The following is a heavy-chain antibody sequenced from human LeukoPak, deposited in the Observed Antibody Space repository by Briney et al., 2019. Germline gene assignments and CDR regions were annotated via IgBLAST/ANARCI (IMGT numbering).Heavy chain of an antibody. CDR3: AISLTGYSYGLDY. Sequence: ASVKVSCKASGYTFTSYDINWVRQATGQGLEWMGWMNANSGNTGYAQKLQGRVTITRNTSISTAYMELSSLRSEDTAVYYCAISLTGYSYGLDYWGQGTLVTVSS. V-gene: IGHV1-8*03. CDR1: GYTFTSYD. D-gene: IGHD5-18*01. CDR2: MNANSGNT. J-gene: IGHJ4*02.